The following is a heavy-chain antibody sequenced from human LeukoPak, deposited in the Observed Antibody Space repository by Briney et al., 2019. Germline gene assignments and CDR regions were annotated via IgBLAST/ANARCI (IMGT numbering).Heavy chain of an antibody. Sequence: ASVKVSCKASGYTFTSYCISWVRQAPGQGLEWMGWISAYNGNTNYAQKLQGRVTMTTDTSTSTAYMELRSLRSDDTAVYYCARDTRDFWSGYFYGNWFDPWGQGTLVTVSS. CDR3: ARDTRDFWSGYFYGNWFDP. V-gene: IGHV1-18*01. J-gene: IGHJ5*02. CDR2: ISAYNGNT. CDR1: GYTFTSYC. D-gene: IGHD3-3*01.